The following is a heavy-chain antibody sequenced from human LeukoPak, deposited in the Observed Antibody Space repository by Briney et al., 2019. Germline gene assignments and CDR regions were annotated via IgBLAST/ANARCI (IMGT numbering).Heavy chain of an antibody. CDR1: GGSISSSSYY. J-gene: IGHJ4*02. D-gene: IGHD5-18*01. V-gene: IGHV4-39*01. Sequence: NPSETLSLTCTVSGGSISSSSYYWGWIRQPPGEGLEWIGSIYYSGSTYYNPSLKSRVTISVDTSKNQFSLKLSSVTAADTAVYYCARHMGGYSYGHTDYWGQGTLVTVSS. CDR3: ARHMGGYSYGHTDY. CDR2: IYYSGST.